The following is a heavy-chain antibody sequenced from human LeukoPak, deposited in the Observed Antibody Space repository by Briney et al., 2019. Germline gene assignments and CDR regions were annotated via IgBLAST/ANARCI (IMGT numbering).Heavy chain of an antibody. CDR3: ARAPYSSSWYDWFDP. D-gene: IGHD6-13*01. Sequence: SETLSLTCAVYGGSFSGYYWSWIRQPPGKGLEWIGEINHSGSTNYNPSLKNRVTISVDTSKNQFSLKLSSVTAADTAVYYCARAPYSSSWYDWFDPWGQGTLVTVSS. CDR1: GGSFSGYY. J-gene: IGHJ5*02. CDR2: INHSGST. V-gene: IGHV4-34*01.